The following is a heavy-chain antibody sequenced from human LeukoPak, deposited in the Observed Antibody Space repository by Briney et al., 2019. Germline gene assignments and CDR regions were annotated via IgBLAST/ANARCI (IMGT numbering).Heavy chain of an antibody. J-gene: IGHJ6*03. CDR2: IYYSGST. CDR1: GGSISSSSYY. Sequence: SETLSLTCTVSGGSISSSSYYWGWIRQPPGKGLEWIGSIYYSGSTYYNPSLKSRVTMSVDTSKNQFSLKLSSVTAADTAVYYCARVVVFGVVSSDYYYYYMDVWGKGTTVTVSS. V-gene: IGHV4-39*07. CDR3: ARVVVFGVVSSDYYYYYMDV. D-gene: IGHD3-3*01.